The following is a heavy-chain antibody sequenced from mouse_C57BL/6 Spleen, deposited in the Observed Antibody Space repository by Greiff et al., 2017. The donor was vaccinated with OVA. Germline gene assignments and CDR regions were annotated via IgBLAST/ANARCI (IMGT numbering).Heavy chain of an antibody. CDR3: TKYDYDVGFAY. Sequence: DVMLVESGEGLVKPGGSLKLSCAASGFTFSSYAMSWVRQTPEKRLEWVAYISSGGDYIYYADTVKGRFTISRDNGRNTLYLQMSSLKSEDTAMYYCTKYDYDVGFAYWGQGTLVTVSA. CDR2: ISSGGDYI. J-gene: IGHJ3*01. V-gene: IGHV5-9-1*02. D-gene: IGHD2-4*01. CDR1: GFTFSSYA.